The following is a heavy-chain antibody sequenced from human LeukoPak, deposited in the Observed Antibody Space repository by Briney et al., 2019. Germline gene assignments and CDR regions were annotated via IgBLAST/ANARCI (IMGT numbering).Heavy chain of an antibody. CDR2: INPNTGGT. J-gene: IGHJ4*02. Sequence: EASVKVSCKSSGYTSSGYYLHWVRQAPGQGLEWMGWINPNTGGTHYAQKFLGRVTMTRDTSISTAYMELSRLTSDDTALYYCATLYGDYVTSDYWGQGTLVTVSP. CDR1: GYTSSGYY. CDR3: ATLYGDYVTSDY. V-gene: IGHV1-2*02. D-gene: IGHD4-17*01.